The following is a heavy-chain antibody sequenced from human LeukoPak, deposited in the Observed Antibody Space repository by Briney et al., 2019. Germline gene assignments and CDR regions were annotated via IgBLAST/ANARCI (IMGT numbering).Heavy chain of an antibody. J-gene: IGHJ4*02. CDR1: GFSFSSHG. CDR3: AHGAMYQLDY. CDR2: IIGGAGST. Sequence: GGTLRLSCAASGFSFSSHGMSWVRQAPGKVLEWVSGIIGGAGSTYYADSVKGRFTISGDNSKNTLFLQMNSLRAEDTAVYYCAHGAMYQLDYWGQGTLVTVSS. D-gene: IGHD2-2*01. V-gene: IGHV3-23*01.